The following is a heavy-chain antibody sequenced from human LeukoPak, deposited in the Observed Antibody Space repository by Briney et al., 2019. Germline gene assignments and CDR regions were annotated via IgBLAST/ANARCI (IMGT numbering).Heavy chain of an antibody. CDR3: ARDVRYCTTFYCMDV. Sequence: SETLSLTRTLSGGTISPYYWTWIRQTPAKGLAWIGYVDYSGTTSYNPSLKSRVTMSLDTSKHQFSLKLSSVTAADTALYYCARDVRYCTTFYCMDVWGKGTAVTVSS. J-gene: IGHJ6*03. CDR1: GGTISPYY. V-gene: IGHV4-59*01. CDR2: VDYSGTT. D-gene: IGHD2-8*01.